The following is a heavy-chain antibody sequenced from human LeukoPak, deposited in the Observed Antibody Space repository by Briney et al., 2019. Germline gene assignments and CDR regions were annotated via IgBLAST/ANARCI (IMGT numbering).Heavy chain of an antibody. CDR2: IWYDGSNK. V-gene: IGHV3-33*01. Sequence: SGRSLRLSCAASGFTFSSYGMHWVRQAPGKGLEWVAVIWYDGSNKYYADSVKGRFTTSRDNSKNTLYLQMNSLRAEDTAVYYCARDRIAAAGPAYYYYYMDVWGKGTTVTVSS. CDR3: ARDRIAAAGPAYYYYYMDV. D-gene: IGHD6-13*01. CDR1: GFTFSSYG. J-gene: IGHJ6*03.